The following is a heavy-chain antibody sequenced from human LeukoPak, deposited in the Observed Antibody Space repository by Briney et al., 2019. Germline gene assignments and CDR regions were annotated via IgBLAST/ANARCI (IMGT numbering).Heavy chain of an antibody. CDR3: ARDIVAGTGFDP. CDR2: ISSSSYI. D-gene: IGHD6-19*01. CDR1: GFTFSSYS. Sequence: GGSLRLSCAASGFTFSSYSMNWVRQAPGKGLEWVSSISSSSYIYYADSVKGRFTISRDNAKNSLYLQMNSLRAEDTAVYYCARDIVAGTGFDPWGQGTLVTVSS. V-gene: IGHV3-21*01. J-gene: IGHJ5*02.